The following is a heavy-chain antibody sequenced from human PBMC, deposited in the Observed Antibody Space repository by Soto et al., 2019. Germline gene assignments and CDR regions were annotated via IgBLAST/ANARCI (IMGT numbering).Heavy chain of an antibody. CDR1: GYTFTSYG. CDR2: ISAYNGNT. J-gene: IGHJ4*02. Sequence: ASVKVSCKASGYTFTSYGITWVRQAPGQGLEWMGWISAYNGNTKYAQKLQGRVTMTTDTSTSTAYMELRSLRSDDTAVYYCARSFGVAAAGPFDYWGQGTLVTVSS. V-gene: IGHV1-18*01. CDR3: ARSFGVAAAGPFDY. D-gene: IGHD6-13*01.